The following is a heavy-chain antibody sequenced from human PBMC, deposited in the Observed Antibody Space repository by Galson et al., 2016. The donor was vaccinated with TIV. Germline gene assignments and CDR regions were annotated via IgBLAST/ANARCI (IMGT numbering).Heavy chain of an antibody. CDR1: GYRITNYW. CDR3: VSPLWILEWAFI. V-gene: IGHV5-51*01. Sequence: QSGAEVKKPGESLKISCQASGYRITNYWIGWVRQMPGKGLEWVGIFYPGDGSTKYSPSFQGRVTISADKSSNTANLQLRSLKASDTAIYCCVSPLWILEWAFIGGQGTLVTVSS. D-gene: IGHD3-3*01. J-gene: IGHJ4*02. CDR2: FYPGDGST.